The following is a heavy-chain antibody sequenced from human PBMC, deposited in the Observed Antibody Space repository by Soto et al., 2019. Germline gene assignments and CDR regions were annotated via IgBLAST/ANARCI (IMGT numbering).Heavy chain of an antibody. CDR3: ARKSSIYSTWPLIDY. V-gene: IGHV4-59*01. D-gene: IGHD6-13*01. Sequence: SETLSLTRTVSGGSISSYYWSWIRQPPGKGLEWIGYIYYSGRTNYNPSLKSRVTISVDTSKNQFSLKLSSVTAADTAVYYCARKSSIYSTWPLIDYWGQGTLVTVS. CDR1: GGSISSYY. J-gene: IGHJ4*02. CDR2: IYYSGRT.